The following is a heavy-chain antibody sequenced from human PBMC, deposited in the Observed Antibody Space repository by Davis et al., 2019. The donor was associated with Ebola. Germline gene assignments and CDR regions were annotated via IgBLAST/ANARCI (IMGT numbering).Heavy chain of an antibody. D-gene: IGHD6-13*01. J-gene: IGHJ1*01. Sequence: AASVKVSCKASGYVFTNYYVHWVRQVPGQGLEWMGIINPRGGSTNYAQKFQGRVTMTRDTSTSTVYMELSSLRSEDTAVYYCARSGQQLVGYFQHWGQGTLVTVSS. CDR3: ARSGQQLVGYFQH. CDR2: INPRGGST. V-gene: IGHV1-46*01. CDR1: GYVFTNYY.